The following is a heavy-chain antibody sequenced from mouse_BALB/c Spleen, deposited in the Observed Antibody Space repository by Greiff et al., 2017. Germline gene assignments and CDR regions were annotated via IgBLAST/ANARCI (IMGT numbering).Heavy chain of an antibody. V-gene: IGHV3-2*02. CDR2: ISYSGST. Sequence: EVQLQESGPGLVKPSQSLSLTCTVTGYSITSDYAWYWIRQFPGNKLEWMGYISYSGSTSYNPSLKSRISITRDTSKNQFFLQLNSVTTEDTATYYCAGRYYAMDYWGQGTSVTVSS. CDR3: AGRYYAMDY. J-gene: IGHJ4*01. CDR1: GYSITSDYA.